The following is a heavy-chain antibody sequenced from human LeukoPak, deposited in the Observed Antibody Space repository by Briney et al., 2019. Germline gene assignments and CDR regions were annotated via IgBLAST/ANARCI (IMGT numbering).Heavy chain of an antibody. Sequence: GGSLRLSCAASGFTFSSYGMHWVRQAPGKGLEWMAVIWYDGSNKYYADSVKGRFTISRDNSKNTLYLQMNSLRAEDTAVYYCARGGPRRYCSGGSCYFDYWGQGTLVTVSS. CDR2: IWYDGSNK. D-gene: IGHD2-15*01. V-gene: IGHV3-33*01. CDR1: GFTFSSYG. CDR3: ARGGPRRYCSGGSCYFDY. J-gene: IGHJ4*02.